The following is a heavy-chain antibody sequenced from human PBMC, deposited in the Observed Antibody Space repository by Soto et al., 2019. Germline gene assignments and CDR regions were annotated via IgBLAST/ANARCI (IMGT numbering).Heavy chain of an antibody. V-gene: IGHV3-30*18. CDR3: AKFPSGSSGYPLDY. Sequence: GGSLRLSCAASGFTFSSYGMHWVRQAPGKGLEWVAVISYDGSNKYYANSVKGRFTISRDNSKNTLYLQMNSLRAEDTAVYYCAKFPSGSSGYPLDYWGQGTLVTVSS. CDR2: ISYDGSNK. CDR1: GFTFSSYG. D-gene: IGHD6-19*01. J-gene: IGHJ4*02.